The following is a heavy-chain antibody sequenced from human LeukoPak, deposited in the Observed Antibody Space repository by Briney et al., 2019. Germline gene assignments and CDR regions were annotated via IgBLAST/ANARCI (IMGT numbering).Heavy chain of an antibody. CDR3: ARDLRRFYSSSWWGDY. J-gene: IGHJ4*02. CDR2: ISAYNGNT. CDR1: GYTFTSYG. V-gene: IGHV1-18*01. Sequence: ASAKVSCTASGYTFTSYGISWVRQAPGQGREWMGWISAYNGNTNYAQKLQGRVTMTTDTSTSTAYVELRSLRSDDTAVYYCARDLRRFYSSSWWGDYWGQGTLVTVSS. D-gene: IGHD6-13*01.